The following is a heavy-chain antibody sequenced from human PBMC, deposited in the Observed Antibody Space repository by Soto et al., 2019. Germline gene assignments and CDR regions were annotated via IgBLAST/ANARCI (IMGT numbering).Heavy chain of an antibody. Sequence: GGSLRLSCAVSGFTFSAYAMGWVRQAPGKGLECVSGISNTGGSTYYADSVRGRFAISRDDSKNTLYLEMNSLRPEDTAVYYCARDFAGWFGNLVNYFDNWGQGTLVTVSS. CDR2: ISNTGGST. J-gene: IGHJ4*02. CDR1: GFTFSAYA. CDR3: ARDFAGWFGNLVNYFDN. D-gene: IGHD3-10*01. V-gene: IGHV3-23*01.